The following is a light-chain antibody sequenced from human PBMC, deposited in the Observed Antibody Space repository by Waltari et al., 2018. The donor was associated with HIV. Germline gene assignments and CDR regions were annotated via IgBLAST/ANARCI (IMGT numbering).Light chain of an antibody. V-gene: IGKV3-20*01. CDR2: AES. J-gene: IGKJ2*01. CDR3: QLYDNSPLYT. Sequence: DIVLMQSPGILSLSLGERAPLSCRASQSVSSNYFTWYQQKPGQAPSSLVYAESIMATGIPDRFSGSGSGTYFTLTISRLEPEDFAVYYCQLYDNSPLYTFGQGTKLEIK. CDR1: QSVSSNY.